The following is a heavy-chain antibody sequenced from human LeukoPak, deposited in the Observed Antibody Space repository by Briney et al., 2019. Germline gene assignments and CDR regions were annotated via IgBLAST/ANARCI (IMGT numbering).Heavy chain of an antibody. J-gene: IGHJ4*02. V-gene: IGHV3-7*01. Sequence: PGRSLRLSCAPSGFTFSIYWMSWVRQAPGKGLEWVANINQDGSEKYYVDSVMGRFTISRDNAKNSLYLQMNSLRAEDTAVYYCARQDSSGWHSSFDYWGQGTLVTVSS. CDR2: INQDGSEK. CDR1: GFTFSIYW. CDR3: ARQDSSGWHSSFDY. D-gene: IGHD6-19*01.